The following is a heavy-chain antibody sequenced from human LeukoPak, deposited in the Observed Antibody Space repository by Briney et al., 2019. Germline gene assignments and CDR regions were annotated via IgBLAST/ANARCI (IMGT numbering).Heavy chain of an antibody. Sequence: PGGSLRLSCAASGFTFSSYGMHWVRQAPGKGLEWVAVISYDGSNKYYADSVKGRFTISRDNSKNTLYLQMNSLRVEDTAVYYCAKDQRGYYGSGSYPVGWGQGTLVTVSS. J-gene: IGHJ4*02. D-gene: IGHD3-10*01. CDR1: GFTFSSYG. CDR3: AKDQRGYYGSGSYPVG. CDR2: ISYDGSNK. V-gene: IGHV3-30*18.